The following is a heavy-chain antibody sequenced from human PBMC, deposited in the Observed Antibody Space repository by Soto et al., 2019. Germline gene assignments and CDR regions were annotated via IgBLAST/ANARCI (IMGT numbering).Heavy chain of an antibody. V-gene: IGHV1-46*01. Sequence: GASVKVSCKASGYTFTSYYMHWARQAPGQGLEWVGIINPSGGSTSYAQKLQGRVTVTRDTSTSTVYMELSSLISEDTAVYYCARDLAAADYWGQGTLVTVSS. CDR3: ARDLAAADY. CDR2: INPSGGST. J-gene: IGHJ4*02. D-gene: IGHD6-13*01. CDR1: GYTFTSYY.